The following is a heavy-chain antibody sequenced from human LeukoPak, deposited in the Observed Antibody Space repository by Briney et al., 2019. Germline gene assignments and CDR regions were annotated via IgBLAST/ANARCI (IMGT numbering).Heavy chain of an antibody. Sequence: SETLSLTCTVSGGSLSSSSYYWVWTRQPPGKGLEWIVSIYYSGSTYYNPSLKSRVTMSVDTSKNQFSLKLSSVTAADTAVYYCARSYSSSWYSPLDYWGQGTLVTVSS. CDR1: GGSLSSSSYY. CDR2: IYYSGST. CDR3: ARSYSSSWYSPLDY. J-gene: IGHJ4*02. D-gene: IGHD6-13*01. V-gene: IGHV4-39*01.